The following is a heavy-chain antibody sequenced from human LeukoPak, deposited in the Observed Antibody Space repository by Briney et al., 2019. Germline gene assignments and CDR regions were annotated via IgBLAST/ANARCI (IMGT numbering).Heavy chain of an antibody. CDR2: IDYSGNT. D-gene: IGHD3-10*01. V-gene: IGHV4-59*01. Sequence: SETLSLTCTVSNDSIGSYYWSWIRQPPRKRPEWIGYIDYSGNTHFNPSLKSRSTMSLDTSMRQFFLRLTSVSAADSAVYFCARSDFIRGNIHYNAEYFQHWGQGIPVTVSS. CDR3: ARSDFIRGNIHYNAEYFQH. CDR1: NDSIGSYY. J-gene: IGHJ1*01.